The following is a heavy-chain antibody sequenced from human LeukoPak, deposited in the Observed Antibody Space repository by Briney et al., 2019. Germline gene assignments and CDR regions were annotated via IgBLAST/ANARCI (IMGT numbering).Heavy chain of an antibody. CDR1: GFTISSYA. V-gene: IGHV3-23*01. J-gene: IGHJ3*02. D-gene: IGHD1-1*01. Sequence: QSGGSQTLSCAASGFTISSYAMSWVRQAPGKGLEWVSAISGSGGSTYYADSVKGRFTISRDNSKNTLYLQMNSLRAEDTAVYYCAKTPTGAARDAFDIWGQGTTVTVSS. CDR3: AKTPTGAARDAFDI. CDR2: ISGSGGST.